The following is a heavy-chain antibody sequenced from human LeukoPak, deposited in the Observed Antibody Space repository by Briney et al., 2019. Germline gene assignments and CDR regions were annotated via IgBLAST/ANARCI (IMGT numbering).Heavy chain of an antibody. Sequence: GGSLRLSCTASGFAFDEHGMSWVRQVPGKGLEWVSGINWSGGSAGYADPLRGRFTISRVNAKNSLYLQMDSLRAEDTALYYCARAPITSPFYFDYWGQGTLVTVSS. CDR1: GFAFDEHG. V-gene: IGHV3-20*04. D-gene: IGHD2-2*01. CDR3: ARAPITSPFYFDY. J-gene: IGHJ4*02. CDR2: INWSGGSA.